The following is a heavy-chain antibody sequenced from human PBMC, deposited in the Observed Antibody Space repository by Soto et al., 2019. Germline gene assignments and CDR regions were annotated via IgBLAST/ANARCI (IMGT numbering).Heavy chain of an antibody. J-gene: IGHJ6*02. V-gene: IGHV4-34*01. D-gene: IGHD3-3*01. CDR2: INHSGST. CDR1: GGSFSGYY. CDR3: ARAGGYDFWSGYYTPPFYYYYYGMDV. Sequence: SETLSLTFAVYGGSFSGYYWSWIRQPPGKGLEWIGEINHSGSTNYNPSLKSRVTISVDTSKNQFSLKLSSVTAADTAVYYCARAGGYDFWSGYYTPPFYYYYYGMDVWGQGTTVTVSS.